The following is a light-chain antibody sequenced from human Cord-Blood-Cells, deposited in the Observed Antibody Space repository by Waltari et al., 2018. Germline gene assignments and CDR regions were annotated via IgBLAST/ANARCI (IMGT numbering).Light chain of an antibody. V-gene: IGLV1-44*01. CDR2: SNN. Sequence: QSVLTQPPSASGTPGQRVTIACSGSSSKIGSNTVNWYQQLPGTAPKLLIYSNNQRPSGVPDRFAGSKSGTSASLAISGLQSEDEADYDCAAWDDSLNGSWVFGGGTKLTVL. CDR1: SSKIGSNT. J-gene: IGLJ3*02. CDR3: AAWDDSLNGSWV.